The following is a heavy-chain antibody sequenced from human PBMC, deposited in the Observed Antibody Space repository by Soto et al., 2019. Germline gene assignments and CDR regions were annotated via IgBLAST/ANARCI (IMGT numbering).Heavy chain of an antibody. CDR1: GYTSTNYC. Sequence: ASVKVSCKASGYTSTNYCMHWVRQAPGQRLEWMGWINAGSGNTKYSQKFQGRITMTRDTSTSTAYMELRSLRSDDTAVYYCAREKATSIDAFDIWGQGTMVTVSS. CDR2: INAGSGNT. J-gene: IGHJ3*02. V-gene: IGHV1-3*01. D-gene: IGHD5-12*01. CDR3: AREKATSIDAFDI.